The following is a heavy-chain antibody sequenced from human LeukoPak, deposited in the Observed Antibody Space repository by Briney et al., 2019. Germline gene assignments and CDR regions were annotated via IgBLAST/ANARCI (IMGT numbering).Heavy chain of an antibody. Sequence: SGPALVKPTQTLTLTCTFSGFSLSTSGMCVNWIRQPPGKALEWLARIDWDDDKYYSTSLKTRLTISKDTSKNQVVLTMTDMDPVDTATYYCARMRGSYSSGWYGGESYFDNWGQGTLVTVSS. CDR2: IDWDDDK. V-gene: IGHV2-70*11. CDR1: GFSLSTSGMC. J-gene: IGHJ4*02. CDR3: ARMRGSYSSGWYGGESYFDN. D-gene: IGHD6-19*01.